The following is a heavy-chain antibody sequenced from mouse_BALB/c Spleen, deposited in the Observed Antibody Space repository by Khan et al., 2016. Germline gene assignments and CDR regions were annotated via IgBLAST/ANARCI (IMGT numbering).Heavy chain of an antibody. V-gene: IGHV3-1*02. Sequence: VQLKESGPDLVKPSQSLSLTCTVTGFSITSDYSWHWIRQFPGNKLEWMGYIHYSGSTNYNPSLKSRISITRDTSKNQFFLQLNSVTTEDTATFYCARYYYGGAPWFAYWGQGTLVTVSA. D-gene: IGHD1-1*01. CDR2: IHYSGST. J-gene: IGHJ3*01. CDR3: ARYYYGGAPWFAY. CDR1: GFSITSDYS.